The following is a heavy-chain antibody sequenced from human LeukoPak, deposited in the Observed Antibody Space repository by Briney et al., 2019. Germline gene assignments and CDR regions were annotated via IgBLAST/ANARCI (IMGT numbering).Heavy chain of an antibody. CDR1: GFTFRNYA. V-gene: IGHV3-23*01. CDR3: AKGGIGERGSTDA. D-gene: IGHD3-3*01. J-gene: IGHJ5*02. Sequence: PGGSLRLSCAASGFTFRNYAMSWVRQAPGKGLEWVSGIIIRGDSTYYADSVRGRLTISRENSRNTVYLQMNSLRVEDTATYYCAKGGIGERGSTDAWGQGTLVTVSS. CDR2: IIIRGDST.